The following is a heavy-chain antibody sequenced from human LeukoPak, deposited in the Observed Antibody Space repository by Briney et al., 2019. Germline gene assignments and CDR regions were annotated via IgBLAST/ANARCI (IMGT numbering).Heavy chain of an antibody. D-gene: IGHD3-22*01. CDR3: ARPYSSGYYAFDI. J-gene: IGHJ3*02. CDR1: GFTFSSYA. V-gene: IGHV3-23*01. Sequence: GGSLRLSCAASGFTFSSYAMSWVRQAPGKGLEWVSAISGSGGSTYYADSVKGRFTISRGNSKNTLYLQMNSLRAEDTAVYYCARPYSSGYYAFDIWGQGTMVTVSS. CDR2: ISGSGGST.